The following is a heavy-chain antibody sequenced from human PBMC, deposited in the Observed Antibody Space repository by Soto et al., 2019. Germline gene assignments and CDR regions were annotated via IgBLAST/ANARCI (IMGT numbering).Heavy chain of an antibody. CDR1: GVSISSGAYY. Sequence: SETLSLTCTVSGVSISSGAYYWSWIRQHTRKGLEWIGYIYYSGTPYYNPSLESRVIISLDTSKNQFSLKLSSVTAADTSVYYCARDEGYYAMDVWGQGTTVTVSS. V-gene: IGHV4-31*03. CDR2: IYYSGTP. CDR3: ARDEGYYAMDV. J-gene: IGHJ6*02.